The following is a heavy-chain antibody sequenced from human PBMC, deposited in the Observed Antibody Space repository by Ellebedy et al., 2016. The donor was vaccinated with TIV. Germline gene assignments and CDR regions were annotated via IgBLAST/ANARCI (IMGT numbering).Heavy chain of an antibody. V-gene: IGHV5-51*01. Sequence: GESLKISXKGSGYNFTNFWIGWVRQMPGKGLEWMGIIYPGDSDTKFSPSFQGQVTISADKSISTAYLQWSSLKASDTAMYYCARHPPPGDYWGQGTLVTVSS. CDR3: ARHPPPGDY. CDR2: IYPGDSDT. CDR1: GYNFTNFW. J-gene: IGHJ4*02. D-gene: IGHD2-2*01.